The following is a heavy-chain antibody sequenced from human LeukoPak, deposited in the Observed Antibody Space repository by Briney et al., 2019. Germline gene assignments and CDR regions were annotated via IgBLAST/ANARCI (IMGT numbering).Heavy chain of an antibody. V-gene: IGHV1-69*13. Sequence: SVKVSCKAAGYTFTSYGISWVRQAPGQGLECMGGIIPIFGTANYAQKFQGRVTITADESTSTAYMELSSLRYEDTAVYYCARVWCSGGSCYSSRGAFDIWGQGTMVTVSS. CDR2: IIPIFGTA. D-gene: IGHD2-15*01. CDR1: GYTFTSYG. J-gene: IGHJ3*02. CDR3: ARVWCSGGSCYSSRGAFDI.